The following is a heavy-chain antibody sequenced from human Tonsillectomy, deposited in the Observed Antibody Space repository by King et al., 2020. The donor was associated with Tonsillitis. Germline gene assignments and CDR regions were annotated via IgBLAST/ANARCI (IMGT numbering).Heavy chain of an antibody. D-gene: IGHD2-15*01. J-gene: IGHJ4*02. CDR3: GRLHYCSGGSCRFDY. Sequence: QLQESGPGLVKPSETLSLTCTVSGGSISGSTYYWGWIRQPPGKGLEWIAIIHYSGNTYYNPSLKSRVTISVDTSKNQFSLKVSSVTAADTAVYYCGRLHYCSGGSCRFDYWGRGTLVTVSS. V-gene: IGHV4-39*01. CDR2: IHYSGNT. CDR1: GGSISGSTYY.